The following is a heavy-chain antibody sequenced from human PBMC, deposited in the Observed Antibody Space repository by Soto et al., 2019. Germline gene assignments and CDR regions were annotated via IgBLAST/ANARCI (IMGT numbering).Heavy chain of an antibody. Sequence: EVQLVESGGGLVQPGGSLRLSYAASGFTFSSYWMYWVRQAPGKGLVWVSRINSDGSSTTYADSVKGRFTISRDNAKNTLYLQMNSLRAEDTAVYYCARALVWSGSYYAFDYWGQGTLVTVSS. D-gene: IGHD1-26*01. CDR3: ARALVWSGSYYAFDY. J-gene: IGHJ4*02. V-gene: IGHV3-74*01. CDR2: INSDGSST. CDR1: GFTFSSYW.